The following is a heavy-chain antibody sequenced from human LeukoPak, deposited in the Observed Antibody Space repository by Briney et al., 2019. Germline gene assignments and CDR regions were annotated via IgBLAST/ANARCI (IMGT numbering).Heavy chain of an antibody. CDR3: ARVSGYYCDY. D-gene: IGHD3-22*01. CDR1: GFTFSSYE. CDR2: ISSSGSTI. J-gene: IGHJ4*02. Sequence: PGGSLRLSCAASGFTFSSYEMNWVRQAPGKGLEWVSYISSSGSTIYYADSVKGRFTISRDNAKNSLYLQMNSLRAEDTAVYYCARVSGYYCDYWGQGTLVTVSS. V-gene: IGHV3-48*03.